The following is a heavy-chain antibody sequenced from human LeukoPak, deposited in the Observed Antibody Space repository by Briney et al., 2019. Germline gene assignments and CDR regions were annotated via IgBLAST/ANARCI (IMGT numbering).Heavy chain of an antibody. V-gene: IGHV4-34*01. D-gene: IGHD3-10*01. Sequence: SETLSLTCAVYGGSFSGYYWSWISQPPGKGLEWIGEINHSGSTNYNPSLKSRVTISVDTSKNQFSLKLSSVTAADTAVYYCARGGSYYYGSGSYYNAPFDYWGQGTLVTVSS. CDR2: INHSGST. J-gene: IGHJ4*02. CDR3: ARGGSYYYGSGSYYNAPFDY. CDR1: GGSFSGYY.